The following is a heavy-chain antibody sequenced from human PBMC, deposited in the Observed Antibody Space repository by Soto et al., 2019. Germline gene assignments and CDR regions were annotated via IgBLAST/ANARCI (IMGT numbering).Heavy chain of an antibody. D-gene: IGHD4-17*01. J-gene: IGHJ6*02. V-gene: IGHV3-66*01. CDR2: IYSGGST. CDR1: GFTVSSNY. CDR3: ARVDYGDYEVGDYYYYGMDV. Sequence: GGSLRLSCAASGFTVSSNYMSWVRQAPGKGLEWVSVIYSGGSTYYADSVKGRFTISRDNSKNTLYLQMNSLRAEDTAVYYCARVDYGDYEVGDYYYYGMDVWGQGTTVTVSS.